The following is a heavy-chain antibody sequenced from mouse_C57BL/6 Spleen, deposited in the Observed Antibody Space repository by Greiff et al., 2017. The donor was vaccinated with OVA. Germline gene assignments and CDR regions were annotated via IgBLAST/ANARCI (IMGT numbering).Heavy chain of an antibody. D-gene: IGHD1-1*01. J-gene: IGHJ1*03. CDR1: GYTFTSYW. CDR2: IPPNSGST. CDR3: AGGVTTVVDWYFDV. Sequence: QVQLKQSGTDLVKPGASVTLSCKASGYTFTSYWMHWLTQRPGQGLEWIGMIPPNSGSTNYNEKFKSKATLTVDKSSSTAYMQLSSLTSEDSAVYYCAGGVTTVVDWYFDVWGTGTTVTVSS. V-gene: IGHV1-64*01.